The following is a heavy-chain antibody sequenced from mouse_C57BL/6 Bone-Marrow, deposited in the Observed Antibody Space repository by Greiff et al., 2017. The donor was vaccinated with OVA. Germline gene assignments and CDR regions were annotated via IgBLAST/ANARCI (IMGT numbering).Heavy chain of an antibody. CDR1: GYSITSGYY. J-gene: IGHJ2*01. Sequence: EVQVVESGPGLVKPSQSLSLTCSVTGYSITSGYYWNWIRQFPGNKLEWMGYISYDGSNNYNPSLKNRISITRDTSKNQFFLKLNSVTTEDTATYYCAREGYGSSYGGDFDYWGQGTTLTVSS. CDR2: ISYDGSN. V-gene: IGHV3-6*01. D-gene: IGHD1-1*01. CDR3: AREGYGSSYGGDFDY.